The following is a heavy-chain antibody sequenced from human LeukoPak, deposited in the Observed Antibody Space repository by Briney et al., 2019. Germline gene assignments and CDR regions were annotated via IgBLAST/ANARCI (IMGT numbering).Heavy chain of an antibody. Sequence: GGSLRLSCAASGFTFSSYGMGWVRQAPGKGLKWVSGLSATGYSTYYADSVKGRFAISRDNSKNTLYLQMNSLRDDDTALYFCAKHHRMAARLVYFDYWGQGTLVTVSS. CDR3: AKHHRMAARLVYFDY. V-gene: IGHV3-23*01. CDR1: GFTFSSYG. J-gene: IGHJ4*02. CDR2: LSATGYST. D-gene: IGHD6-6*01.